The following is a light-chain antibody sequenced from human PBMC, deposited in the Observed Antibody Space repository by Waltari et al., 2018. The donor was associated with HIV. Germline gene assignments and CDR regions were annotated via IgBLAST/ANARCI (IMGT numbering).Light chain of an antibody. V-gene: IGLV3-10*01. J-gene: IGLJ3*02. CDR1: ALPKKY. CDR3: YSTDSSDWV. Sequence: SYELTQPPSVSVSPGQTARITCSGDALPKKYAYWYQKKSGQAPVLVIYEDSKRPSGIPERFSGSSSWTMATLTISGAQVEDEADYYCYSTDSSDWVFGGGTKLTVL. CDR2: EDS.